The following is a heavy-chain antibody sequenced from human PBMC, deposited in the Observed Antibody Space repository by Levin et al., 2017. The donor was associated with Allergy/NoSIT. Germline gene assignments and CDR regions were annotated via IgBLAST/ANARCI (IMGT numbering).Heavy chain of an antibody. Sequence: PGGSLRLSCETSGFPFSSYAMSWVRQAPGKGLEWVSSIGANDGTSDYADSVKDRFSISRDNSRNTLFLQMNSLRVEDTAVYYCAKDLRAGSEYYYWGQGDLVTVSS. CDR2: IGANDGTS. CDR3: AKDLRAGSEYYY. D-gene: IGHD2/OR15-2a*01. J-gene: IGHJ4*02. V-gene: IGHV3-23*01. CDR1: GFPFSSYA.